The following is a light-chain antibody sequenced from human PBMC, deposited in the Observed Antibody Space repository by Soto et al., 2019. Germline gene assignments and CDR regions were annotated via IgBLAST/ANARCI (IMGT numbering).Light chain of an antibody. CDR3: PQYTGPPTT. CDR2: TAS. Sequence: SISASVGDSVTFTCRASQDIAIYLAWYQQKPGEAPNLLIHTASTLHGGVPSRFSGSGSGTDFTLTITRLEPEDSAVYFCPQYTGPPTTFGQGTRLEIK. J-gene: IGKJ5*01. V-gene: IGKV1-9*01. CDR1: QDIAIY.